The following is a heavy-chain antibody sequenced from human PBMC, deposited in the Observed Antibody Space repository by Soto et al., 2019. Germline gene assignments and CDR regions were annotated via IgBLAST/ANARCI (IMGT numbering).Heavy chain of an antibody. Sequence: SETLALTCGVSDDSISRYHWRWIRQRPGKGLQWIGYVFYRGGTAYNPSLKSRVTISLDMSKKQFSLNLNSVTAADTAAYFCARVRLAEKATDYRGQAILVTGS. D-gene: IGHD1-1*01. CDR2: VFYRGGT. CDR1: DDSISRYH. J-gene: IGHJ4*02. V-gene: IGHV4-59*01. CDR3: ARVRLAEKATDY.